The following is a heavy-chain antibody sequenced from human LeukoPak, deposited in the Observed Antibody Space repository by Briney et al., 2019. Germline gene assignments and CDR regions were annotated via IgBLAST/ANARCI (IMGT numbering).Heavy chain of an antibody. V-gene: IGHV5-51*01. CDR2: IYPGDSDT. CDR3: ARRTVDMAIDY. J-gene: IGHJ4*02. Sequence: GESLKISCKGSGYSFTSYWIGWVRQMPGKGLELMGIIYPGDSDTIYSPSFHGQVTISADKSISTAYLQWSSLKASDTAMYYRARRTVDMAIDYWGQGTLVTVSS. D-gene: IGHD5-24*01. CDR1: GYSFTSYW.